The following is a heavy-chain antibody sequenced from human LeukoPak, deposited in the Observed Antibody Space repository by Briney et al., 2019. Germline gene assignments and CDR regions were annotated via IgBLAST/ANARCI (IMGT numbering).Heavy chain of an antibody. V-gene: IGHV3-7*01. CDR3: ARDRLGSGNNWFDP. J-gene: IGHJ5*02. Sequence: GGSLRLSCAASGFTFSSYWMSWVRQAPGKGLEWVANIKQDGSEKYYVDSVKGRFTISRDNAKNSLYLQMNSLRAEDTAVYYCARDRLGSGNNWFDPWGQGTLVTVSS. CDR2: IKQDGSEK. D-gene: IGHD3-10*01. CDR1: GFTFSSYW.